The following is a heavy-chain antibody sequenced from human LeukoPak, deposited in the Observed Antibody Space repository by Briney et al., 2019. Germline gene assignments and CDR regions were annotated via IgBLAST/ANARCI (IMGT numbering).Heavy chain of an antibody. V-gene: IGHV3-33*01. Sequence: GGSLRLSCAASGFTFSSYGMHWVRQAPGKGLEWVAVIWYDGSNKYYADSVKGRFTISRDNSRNTLYLQMNSLRAEDTAVYYCARDGRTSEIAAAGYYYYYMDVWGKGTTVTVSS. J-gene: IGHJ6*03. D-gene: IGHD6-13*01. CDR3: ARDGRTSEIAAAGYYYYYMDV. CDR2: IWYDGSNK. CDR1: GFTFSSYG.